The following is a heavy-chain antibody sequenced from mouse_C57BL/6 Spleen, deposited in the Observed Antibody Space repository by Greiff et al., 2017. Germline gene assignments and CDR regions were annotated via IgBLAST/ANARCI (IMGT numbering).Heavy chain of an antibody. V-gene: IGHV3-6*01. Sequence: EVQLQESGPGLVKPSQSLSLTCSVTGYSITSGHYWNWIRQFPGNKLEWMGYISYDGSNNYNPSLKNRISITRDTSKNQFFLKLNSVTTEDTATYYCASYYYGSSYDYYAMDYWGQGTSVTVSS. D-gene: IGHD1-1*01. J-gene: IGHJ4*01. CDR1: GYSITSGHY. CDR3: ASYYYGSSYDYYAMDY. CDR2: ISYDGSN.